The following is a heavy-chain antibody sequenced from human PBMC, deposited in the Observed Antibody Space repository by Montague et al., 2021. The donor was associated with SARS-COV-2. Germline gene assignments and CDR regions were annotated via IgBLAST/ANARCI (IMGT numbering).Heavy chain of an antibody. D-gene: IGHD4-11*01. Sequence: SETLSLTCAVSGVSITSTNWWSLVRQPPGKWLEWIGEISYGGIATYNPSLKSRATISMDRSRNLFSLKLSSVTAADTAIYYCAGKVLTVPADYWGQGTLVTVS. J-gene: IGHJ4*02. V-gene: IGHV4-4*02. CDR1: GVSITSTNW. CDR2: ISYGGIA. CDR3: AGKVLTVPADY.